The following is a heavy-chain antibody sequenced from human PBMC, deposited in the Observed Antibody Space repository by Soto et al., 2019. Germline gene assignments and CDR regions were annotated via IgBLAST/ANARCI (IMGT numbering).Heavy chain of an antibody. V-gene: IGHV3-48*01. CDR1: GFTFSGYS. Sequence: PGGSLRLSCAASGFTFSGYSMNWVRQAPGKGLEWVSYISSGSGIIYYIDSVKGRFTISRDNSKNTLYLQMNSLRAEDTAVYYCAKARAQYYDFWSGYPVDYWGQGT. CDR3: AKARAQYYDFWSGYPVDY. J-gene: IGHJ4*02. D-gene: IGHD3-3*01. CDR2: ISSGSGII.